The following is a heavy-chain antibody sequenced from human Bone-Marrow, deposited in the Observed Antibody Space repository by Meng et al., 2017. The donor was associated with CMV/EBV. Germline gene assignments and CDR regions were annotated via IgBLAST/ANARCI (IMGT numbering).Heavy chain of an antibody. CDR3: AGDQYTNKWPHY. V-gene: IGHV4-39*07. Sequence: SETLSLTCTVSGASIIRSTYYCAWIRQPPGKGLEWIGSISYSGSTFYNPSLKGRVTISKDSSKNQFSLKLSSVTAADTAVYYCAGDQYTNKWPHYWGQGRLVTVSS. J-gene: IGHJ4*02. CDR1: GASIIRSTYY. D-gene: IGHD2-2*02. CDR2: ISYSGST.